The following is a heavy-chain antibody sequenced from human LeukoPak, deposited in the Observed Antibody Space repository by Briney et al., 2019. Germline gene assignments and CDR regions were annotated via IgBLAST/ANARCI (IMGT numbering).Heavy chain of an antibody. Sequence: GGSLRLSCAASGFTFSSYWMSWVRQAPGKGLEWVAVISYDGNNKYYAGSVQGRFTISRDNSKHTLDLQMNGLRAEDTAVYYCARAWNMDVWGKGTTVTVSS. V-gene: IGHV3-30*03. CDR1: GFTFSSYW. D-gene: IGHD3-3*01. CDR2: ISYDGNNK. CDR3: ARAWNMDV. J-gene: IGHJ6*03.